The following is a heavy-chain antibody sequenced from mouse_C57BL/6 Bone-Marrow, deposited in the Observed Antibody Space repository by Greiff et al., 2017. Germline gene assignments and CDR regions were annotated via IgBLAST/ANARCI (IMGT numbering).Heavy chain of an antibody. Sequence: QVQLQQPGAELVRPGTSVKLSCKASGYTFTSYWMHWVKQRPGQGLEWIGVIDPSDSYTNYNQKFKGKATLTVDTSSSTAYMQLSSLTSEDSAVYNCAKLDYYGSSYVWFAYWGQGTLVTVSA. CDR1: GYTFTSYW. CDR2: IDPSDSYT. J-gene: IGHJ3*01. D-gene: IGHD1-1*01. CDR3: AKLDYYGSSYVWFAY. V-gene: IGHV1-59*01.